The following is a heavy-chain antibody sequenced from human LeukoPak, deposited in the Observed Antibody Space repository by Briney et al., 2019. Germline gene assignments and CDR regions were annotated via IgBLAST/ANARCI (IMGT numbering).Heavy chain of an antibody. V-gene: IGHV3-23*01. D-gene: IGHD3-9*01. J-gene: IGHJ4*02. CDR1: GFTFSNYV. CDR3: AKTGRLAAPDY. Sequence: AGGSLRLSCAASGFTFSNYVMSWVRQAPGKGLEWVSAISGSGGSTYYADSVKGRFTISRDNSKNTLSLQMNSLRAEDTAVCYCAKTGRLAAPDYWGQGTLVTVSS. CDR2: ISGSGGST.